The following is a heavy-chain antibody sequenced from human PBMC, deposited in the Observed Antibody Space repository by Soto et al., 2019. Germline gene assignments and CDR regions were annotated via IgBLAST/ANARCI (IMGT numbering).Heavy chain of an antibody. J-gene: IGHJ4*02. CDR3: ARKIAAASVSYMDGDY. Sequence: QVQLVQSGAEVKKPGASVKVSCKASGYTFTSYYMHWVRQAPGQGLEWMGIINPSGGSTSYAQKFQGRVTMTRDTSTSTVYMELSSLRSEDTAVYYCARKIAAASVSYMDGDYWGQGTLVTVSS. CDR1: GYTFTSYY. CDR2: INPSGGST. V-gene: IGHV1-46*03. D-gene: IGHD6-13*01.